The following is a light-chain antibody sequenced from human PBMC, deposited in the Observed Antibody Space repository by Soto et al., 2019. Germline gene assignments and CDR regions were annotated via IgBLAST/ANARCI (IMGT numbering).Light chain of an antibody. CDR1: QGISSY. J-gene: IGKJ4*01. CDR3: QQLESYPST. Sequence: AIRMSKSPSSFSASTGERVTITCRASQGISSYLAWYQQKPGKAPKLLIYAASTLQSGVPSRFSGSGSGTDFTLTISSLQPEDFATYYCQQLESYPSTFGGGAKVDI. V-gene: IGKV1-8*01. CDR2: AAS.